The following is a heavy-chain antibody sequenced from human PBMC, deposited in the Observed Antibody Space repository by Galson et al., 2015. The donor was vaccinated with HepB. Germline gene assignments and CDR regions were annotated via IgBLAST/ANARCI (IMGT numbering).Heavy chain of an antibody. Sequence: SLRLSCAASGFTFSSYSMNWVRQAPGKGLEWVSYISSSSTIYYADSVKGRFTISRDNAKNSLYLQMNSLRAEDTAVYYCARGGSGSPENNWFDPWGQGTLVTVSS. V-gene: IGHV3-48*04. CDR2: ISSSSTI. D-gene: IGHD3-10*01. J-gene: IGHJ5*02. CDR3: ARGGSGSPENNWFDP. CDR1: GFTFSSYS.